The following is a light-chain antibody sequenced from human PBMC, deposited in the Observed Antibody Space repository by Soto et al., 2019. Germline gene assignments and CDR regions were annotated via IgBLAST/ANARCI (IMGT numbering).Light chain of an antibody. Sequence: ENLLTQSPGTLSLSPWEGATLSCRASRGVSSNYLAWYQQKPGQAPTLLIYGASIRAAGIPDRFSGSGSGTDFTLTIRRLEPDDFAVYYRQQYGSSPRTFGQGTKVDIK. CDR3: QQYGSSPRT. V-gene: IGKV3-20*01. CDR2: GAS. CDR1: RGVSSNY. J-gene: IGKJ1*01.